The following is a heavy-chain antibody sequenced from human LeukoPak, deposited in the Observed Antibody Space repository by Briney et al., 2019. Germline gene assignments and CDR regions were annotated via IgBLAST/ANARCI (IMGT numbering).Heavy chain of an antibody. J-gene: IGHJ6*02. D-gene: IGHD6-19*01. CDR2: IRLDGITA. V-gene: IGHV3-30*02. CDR1: GFTFSDYA. CDR3: AKDPSSGWYRWSMDV. Sequence: GGSLKLSCSTFGFTFSDYAFHWVRQAPGKGLEWVAFIRLDGITAYYTDSVKGRFTISRDNSKKTLFLQMNSLTTEDTALYYCAKDPSSGWYRWSMDVWGQGTTVTVSS.